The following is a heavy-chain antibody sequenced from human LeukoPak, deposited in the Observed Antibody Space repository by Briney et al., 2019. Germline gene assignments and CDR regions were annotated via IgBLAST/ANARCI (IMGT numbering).Heavy chain of an antibody. Sequence: GGSLRLSCAASGFTFSSYSMNWVRQAPGKGLEWVSSISSSSSYIYYADSVKGRFTISRDNARNSLYLQMNSLRAEDTAVYYCARDRKEDYDILTGYYYYYYYGMDVWGQRTADPVSS. V-gene: IGHV3-21*01. D-gene: IGHD3-9*01. CDR2: ISSSSSYI. CDR3: ARDRKEDYDILTGYYYYYYYGMDV. CDR1: GFTFSSYS. J-gene: IGHJ6*02.